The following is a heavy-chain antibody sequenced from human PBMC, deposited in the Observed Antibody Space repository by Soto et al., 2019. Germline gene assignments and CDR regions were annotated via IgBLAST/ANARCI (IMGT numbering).Heavy chain of an antibody. CDR1: GGSISYTNYY. D-gene: IGHD6-13*01. V-gene: IGHV4-39*01. Sequence: PSETLSLTCAVSGGSISYTNYYWGWIRQPPGKGLEWIGSISYSGNTYYSPSLKSRVTMSVDTSKNQFSLELSSVTAADTAVYYCAXRGARIAATGLSSGFDPWGQGTLVTVSS. CDR2: ISYSGNT. J-gene: IGHJ5*02. CDR3: AXRGARIAATGLSSGFDP.